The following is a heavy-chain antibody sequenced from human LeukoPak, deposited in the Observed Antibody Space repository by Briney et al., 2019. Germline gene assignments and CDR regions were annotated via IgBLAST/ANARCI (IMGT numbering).Heavy chain of an antibody. CDR1: GFTFSSYG. CDR3: ARDYYEYGMDV. J-gene: IGHJ6*02. V-gene: IGHV3-33*01. D-gene: IGHD3-16*01. CDR2: IWYDGSNK. Sequence: GWSLRLSCAASGFTFSSYGMHWVRQAPGKGLEWVAVIWYDGSNKYYADSVKGRFTISRDNSKNTLYLQMNSLRAEDTAVYYCARDYYEYGMDVWGQGTTVTVSS.